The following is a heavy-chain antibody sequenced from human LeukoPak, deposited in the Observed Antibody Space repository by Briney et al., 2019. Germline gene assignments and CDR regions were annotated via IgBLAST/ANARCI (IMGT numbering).Heavy chain of an antibody. V-gene: IGHV3-30*02. D-gene: IGHD5-18*01. CDR3: AKDGNVDTAMVNYFDY. J-gene: IGHJ4*02. CDR2: IRYDGSNK. CDR1: GFTFSSYG. Sequence: GGSLRLSCAASGFTFSSYGMHWVRQAPGKGLEWVAFIRYDGSNKYYADSVKGRFTISRDNSKNTLYLQMNSLRAEDTAVYYCAKDGNVDTAMVNYFDYWGQGTLVTVSS.